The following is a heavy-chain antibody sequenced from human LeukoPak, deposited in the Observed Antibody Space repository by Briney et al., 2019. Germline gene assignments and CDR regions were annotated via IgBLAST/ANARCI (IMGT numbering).Heavy chain of an antibody. CDR1: GGTFSSYA. CDR3: ARDSGSSSHRWFDP. Sequence: ASVKVSCKASGGTFSSYAISWVRQAPGQGLEWMGGIIPIFGTANYAQKFQGRVTMTRDTSISTAYMELSRLRSDDTAVYYCARDSGSSSHRWFDPWGQGTLVTVSS. V-gene: IGHV1-69*05. J-gene: IGHJ5*02. CDR2: IIPIFGTA. D-gene: IGHD6-6*01.